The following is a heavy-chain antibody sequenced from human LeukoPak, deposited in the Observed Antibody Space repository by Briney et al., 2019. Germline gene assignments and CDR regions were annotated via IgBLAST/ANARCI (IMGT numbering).Heavy chain of an antibody. CDR2: IKQDGSEK. J-gene: IGHJ4*02. CDR3: ARTLIDFWSGPNFDY. V-gene: IGHV3-7*01. D-gene: IGHD3-3*01. CDR1: GFTFSSYW. Sequence: GGSLRLSCAASGFTFSSYWMSWVRQAPGKGLEWVANIKQDGSEKYYVDSVKGRFTISRDNAKNSLYLQMNSLRAEDTAVYYCARTLIDFWSGPNFDYWGQGTLVTVSS.